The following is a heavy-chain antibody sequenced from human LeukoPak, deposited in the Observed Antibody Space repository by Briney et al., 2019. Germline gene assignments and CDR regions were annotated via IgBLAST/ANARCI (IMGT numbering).Heavy chain of an antibody. Sequence: SGTLSLTCAVSGGSISSTNWWSWVRQPPGKGLEWIGEIYHSGSTNYNPSLKSRVTISVDTSKNQFSLKLSSVTAADTAVYYCASWRWYPTYNWFDPWGQGTLVTVSS. CDR1: GGSISSTNW. CDR2: IYHSGST. J-gene: IGHJ5*02. CDR3: ASWRWYPTYNWFDP. V-gene: IGHV4-4*02. D-gene: IGHD2-15*01.